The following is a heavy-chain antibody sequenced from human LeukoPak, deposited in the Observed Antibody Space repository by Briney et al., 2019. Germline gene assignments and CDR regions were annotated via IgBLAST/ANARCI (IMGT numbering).Heavy chain of an antibody. Sequence: GGSLRLSCAASGFTFSSYAMSWVRQAPGKGLEWVSAISGSGGSTYYADSVKGRFTISRDNSKNTLYLQMNSLRAEDTAVYYCATLPAGGSYYLSFGFDYWGQGTLVTVSS. J-gene: IGHJ4*02. CDR2: ISGSGGST. D-gene: IGHD1-26*01. CDR1: GFTFSSYA. V-gene: IGHV3-23*01. CDR3: ATLPAGGSYYLSFGFDY.